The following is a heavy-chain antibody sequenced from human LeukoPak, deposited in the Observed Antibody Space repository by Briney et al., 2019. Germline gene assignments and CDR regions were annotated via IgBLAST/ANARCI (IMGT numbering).Heavy chain of an antibody. CDR3: ARRAEAAEYFNY. J-gene: IGHJ1*01. V-gene: IGHV5-51*01. Sequence: GESLKISCNGSGYXFTNYWIRWVRQMPGKGLEWMGGLYPGDSDTRYSPSFQGQVTISADRSISTAYLQWSSLKASDTAIYYCARRAEAAEYFNYWGQGTLVTVSS. CDR2: LYPGDSDT. D-gene: IGHD1-14*01. CDR1: GYXFTNYW.